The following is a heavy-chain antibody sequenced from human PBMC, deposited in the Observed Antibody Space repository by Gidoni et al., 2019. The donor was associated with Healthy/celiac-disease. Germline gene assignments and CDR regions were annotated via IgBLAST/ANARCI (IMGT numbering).Heavy chain of an antibody. CDR3: AKGDSSGWYGHDY. CDR1: GFTFSSYA. Sequence: EVQLLESGGGLVQPGGSLRLSCAASGFTFSSYAMSWVRQAPGKGREWVSAISGSGGSTYYADSVKGRFTISRDNSKNTLYLQMNSLRAEDTAVYYCAKGDSSGWYGHDYWGQGTLVTVSS. D-gene: IGHD6-19*01. CDR2: ISGSGGST. J-gene: IGHJ4*02. V-gene: IGHV3-23*01.